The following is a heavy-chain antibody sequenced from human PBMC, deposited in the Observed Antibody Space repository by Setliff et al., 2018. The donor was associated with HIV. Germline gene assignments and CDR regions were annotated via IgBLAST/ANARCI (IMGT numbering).Heavy chain of an antibody. V-gene: IGHV3-20*04. J-gene: IGHJ3*02. CDR1: GFTFEDYG. Sequence: GGSLRLSCAVSGFTFEDYGMSWVRQAPGKGLVGVSRINSDGSNSNYADSVKGRFTISRDNAKNTLFLKMNSLRAEDMALYYCVRDKWLVPDTFDIWGQGTMVTVSS. CDR2: INSDGSNS. D-gene: IGHD6-19*01. CDR3: VRDKWLVPDTFDI.